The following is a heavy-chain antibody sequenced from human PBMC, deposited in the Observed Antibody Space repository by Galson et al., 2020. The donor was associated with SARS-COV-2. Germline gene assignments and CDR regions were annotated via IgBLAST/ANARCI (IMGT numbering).Heavy chain of an antibody. CDR3: ARFKSPVWYRFGEPGGMDV. CDR1: GGSISSGDYY. D-gene: IGHD3-10*01. Sequence: TVSGGSISSGDYYWSWIRQPPGKGLEWIGYIYYSGSTYYNPSLKSRVTISVDTSKNQFSLKLSSVTAADTAVYYCARFKSPVWYRFGEPGGMDVWGQGTTVTVSS. J-gene: IGHJ6*02. V-gene: IGHV4-30-4*01. CDR2: IYYSGST.